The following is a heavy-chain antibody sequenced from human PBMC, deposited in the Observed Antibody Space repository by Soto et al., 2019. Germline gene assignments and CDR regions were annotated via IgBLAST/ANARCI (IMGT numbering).Heavy chain of an antibody. V-gene: IGHV4-30-4*01. CDR3: ARQSWGVPTARFAVGGGRFDP. CDR2: IYYSGST. Sequence: QVQLQESGPGLVKPSQTLSLTCTVSGGSISSGDYYWRWIRQPPGKGLEWIGYIYYSGSTYNNPSIRNRFTMTVDTAKNQFSLRLSPVTAADTAVYYCARQSWGVPTARFAVGGGRFDPWGQGTLVTVSS. J-gene: IGHJ5*02. D-gene: IGHD3-16*01. CDR1: GGSISSGDYY.